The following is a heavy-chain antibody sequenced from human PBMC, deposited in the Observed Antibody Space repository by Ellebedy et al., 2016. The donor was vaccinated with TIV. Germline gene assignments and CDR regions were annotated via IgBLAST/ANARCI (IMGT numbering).Heavy chain of an antibody. CDR2: ISTYNGKT. J-gene: IGHJ4*02. Sequence: ASVKVSXXASGYSFASYGISWVRQAPGQGLEWMGWISTYNGKTESAQKLQGRVTMTTSAPRTTACMEMRSLRSDDTAVYYCARENSNDWFWDYWGQGTLVTVSS. CDR3: ARENSNDWFWDY. D-gene: IGHD3-9*01. V-gene: IGHV1-18*01. CDR1: GYSFASYG.